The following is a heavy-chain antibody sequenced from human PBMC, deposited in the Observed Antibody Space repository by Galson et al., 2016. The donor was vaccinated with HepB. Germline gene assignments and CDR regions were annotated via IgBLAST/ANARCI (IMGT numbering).Heavy chain of an antibody. CDR1: DGSISSANYF. D-gene: IGHD6-13*01. V-gene: IGHV4-39*01. CDR3: ARLEGSWGAYYGMDV. J-gene: IGHJ6*02. CDR2: MHYSAST. Sequence: ETLSLTCNVSDGSISSANYFWNWIRQPPGKGLEWIGSMHYSASTYYNPSLKSRVTMSVDTSKNQFSLTLRSVTAADTAVYYCARLEGSWGAYYGMDVWGQGTTVTVSS.